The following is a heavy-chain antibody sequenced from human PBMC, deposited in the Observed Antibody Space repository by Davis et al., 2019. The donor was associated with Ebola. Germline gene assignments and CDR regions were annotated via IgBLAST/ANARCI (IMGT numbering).Heavy chain of an antibody. Sequence: PSETLSLTCTVSGGSISNYFWTWIRQPPGKGLEWIGFIYYSGSTNYNPSLQSRVTISVDTSNNQFSLKLSSVTAADTAVYYCARDPVTGTTPIDTWGQGTLVTVSS. CDR2: IYYSGST. V-gene: IGHV4-59*01. D-gene: IGHD1-1*01. CDR1: GGSISNYF. CDR3: ARDPVTGTTPIDT. J-gene: IGHJ5*02.